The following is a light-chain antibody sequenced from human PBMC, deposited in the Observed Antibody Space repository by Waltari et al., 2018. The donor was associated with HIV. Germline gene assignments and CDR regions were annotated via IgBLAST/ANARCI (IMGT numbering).Light chain of an antibody. Sequence: DVQMTQSPSSLSASVGDRVAITCRASQGIGSDLAWYQQKPGRVPKLLIYAASTLQSGVPSRFSGSGSGTDFTLTSTSLQTEDFVFYYCQRYDRAPYTCGPGTKLELK. CDR2: AAS. J-gene: IGKJ2*01. CDR1: QGIGSD. CDR3: QRYDRAPYT. V-gene: IGKV1-27*01.